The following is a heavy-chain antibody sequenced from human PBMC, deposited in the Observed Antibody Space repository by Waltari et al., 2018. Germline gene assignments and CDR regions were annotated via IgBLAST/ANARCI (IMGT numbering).Heavy chain of an antibody. CDR3: AKDITEWELGERYFDF. V-gene: IGHV3-43*01. CDR1: GFTFDDYT. J-gene: IGHJ4*02. Sequence: GGVVVQPGGSLRLSCAASGFTFDDYTMHWVRQAPGKGLEWVSLISWDGGSTYYADSVKGRFTISRANSKNSLYLQMNSLRTEDTALYYCAKDITEWELGERYFDFWGQGTLVTVSS. CDR2: ISWDGGST. D-gene: IGHD1-26*01.